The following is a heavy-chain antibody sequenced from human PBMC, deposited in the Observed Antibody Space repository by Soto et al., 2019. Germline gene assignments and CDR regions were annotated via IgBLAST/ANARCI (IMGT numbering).Heavy chain of an antibody. CDR1: GFTFSSYG. Sequence: GGSLRLSCAASGFTFSSYGMHWVRQAPGKGLEWVAVISYDGSNKYYADSVKGRFTISRDNSKNTLYLQMNSLRAEDTAVYYCAKEDYYDSSGYVDYWGQGTLVTVSS. J-gene: IGHJ4*02. V-gene: IGHV3-30*18. CDR2: ISYDGSNK. CDR3: AKEDYYDSSGYVDY. D-gene: IGHD3-22*01.